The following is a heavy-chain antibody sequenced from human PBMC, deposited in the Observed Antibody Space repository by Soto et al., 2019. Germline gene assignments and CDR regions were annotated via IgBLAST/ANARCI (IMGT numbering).Heavy chain of an antibody. V-gene: IGHV6-1*01. CDR1: GDSVSSNSAA. J-gene: IGHJ4*02. D-gene: IGHD1-26*01. Sequence: SQTLSITCAISGDSVSSNSAAWHWFRQSPSRGLEWLGRTYYRSRWYNDYSVSLKGRIIINPDTSKNQFSLQLNSVTPEDTAVYYCARDNIVRTMGLFDYWGQGTLVTVSS. CDR3: ARDNIVRTMGLFDY. CDR2: TYYRSRWYN.